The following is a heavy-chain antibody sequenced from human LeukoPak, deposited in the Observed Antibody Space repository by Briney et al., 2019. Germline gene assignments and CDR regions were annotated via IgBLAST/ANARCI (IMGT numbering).Heavy chain of an antibody. Sequence: GGSLRLSCAASGFTFSSYEMNWVRQAPGKGLEWVSYISSGSTIYYADSVKGRFTISRDNAKNSLYLQMNSLRVEDTAVYYCAKVAKYYYGSETYYFFEHWGQGTPVTASS. D-gene: IGHD3-10*01. CDR2: ISSGSTI. J-gene: IGHJ4*02. CDR1: GFTFSSYE. CDR3: AKVAKYYYGSETYYFFEH. V-gene: IGHV3-48*03.